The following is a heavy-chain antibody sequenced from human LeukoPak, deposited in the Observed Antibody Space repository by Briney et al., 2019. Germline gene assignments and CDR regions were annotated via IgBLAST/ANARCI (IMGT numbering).Heavy chain of an antibody. Sequence: GASVKVSCKASGGTFISYAISWVRQAPGQGLEWMGGIIPIFGTANYAQKFQGRVTITADESTSTAYMELSSLRSEDTAVYYCAREAVAGDNWFDPWGQRTLVTVSS. CDR1: GGTFISYA. V-gene: IGHV1-69*13. J-gene: IGHJ5*02. CDR3: AREAVAGDNWFDP. D-gene: IGHD6-19*01. CDR2: IIPIFGTA.